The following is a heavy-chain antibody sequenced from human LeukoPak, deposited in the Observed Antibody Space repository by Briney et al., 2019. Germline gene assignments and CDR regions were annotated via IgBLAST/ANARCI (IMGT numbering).Heavy chain of an antibody. D-gene: IGHD2-2*01. V-gene: IGHV4-61*02. J-gene: IGHJ6*02. CDR1: GGSISSGSYY. CDR2: IYTSGST. CDR3: ARGGLVVPAAIYYYYYGMDV. Sequence: PSETLSLTCTASGGSISSGSYYWSWIRQPAGKGLEWIGRIYTSGSTNYNPSLKSRVTISVDTSKNQFSLKLSSVTAADTAVYYCARGGLVVPAAIYYYYYGMDVWGQGTTVTVSS.